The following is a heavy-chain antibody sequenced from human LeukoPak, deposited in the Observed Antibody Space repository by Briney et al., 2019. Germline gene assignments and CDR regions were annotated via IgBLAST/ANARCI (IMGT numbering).Heavy chain of an antibody. CDR1: GYTFTGYY. J-gene: IGHJ4*02. D-gene: IGHD4-17*01. CDR2: IHLNSGGT. CDR3: ARDDGAYFSFDS. Sequence: ASVNVSFKSSGYTFTGYYLHWVRQAPGQGLEWMGWIHLNSGGTNFAQKFQGRVSMTRDTSVSTAYMELSRLKSDDTAVFYCARDDGAYFSFDSWGQGTLVTVSS. V-gene: IGHV1-2*02.